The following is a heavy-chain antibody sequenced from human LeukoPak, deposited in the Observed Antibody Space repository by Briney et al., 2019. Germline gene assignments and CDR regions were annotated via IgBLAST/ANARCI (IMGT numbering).Heavy chain of an antibody. J-gene: IGHJ4*02. CDR1: GFTFSSYA. CDR2: ISGSGGST. Sequence: PGGSLRLSCAASGFTFSSYAMSWVRQAPGKGLEWVSAISGSGGSTYYADSVKGRFTISRDNSKNTLYLQMNSLRAEDTAVYYCAREANYYGSGSYYWSYFDYWGQGTLVTVSS. V-gene: IGHV3-23*01. CDR3: AREANYYGSGSYYWSYFDY. D-gene: IGHD3-10*01.